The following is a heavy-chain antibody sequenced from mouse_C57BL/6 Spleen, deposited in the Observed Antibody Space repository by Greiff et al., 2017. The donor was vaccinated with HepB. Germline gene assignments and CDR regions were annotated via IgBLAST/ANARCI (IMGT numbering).Heavy chain of an antibody. CDR2: IDPENGDT. CDR3: TSPMVTGAMDY. J-gene: IGHJ4*01. D-gene: IGHD2-2*01. V-gene: IGHV14-4*01. CDR1: GFNIKDDY. Sequence: EVQLVESGAELVRPGASVKLSCTASGFNIKDDYMHWVKQRPEQGLEWIGWIDPENGDTEYASKFQGKATITADTSSNTAYLQLSSLTSEDTAVYYCTSPMVTGAMDYWGQGTSVTVSS.